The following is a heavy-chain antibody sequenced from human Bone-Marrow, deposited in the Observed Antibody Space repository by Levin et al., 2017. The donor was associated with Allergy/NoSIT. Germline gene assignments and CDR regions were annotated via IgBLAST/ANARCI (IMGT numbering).Heavy chain of an antibody. J-gene: IGHJ4*02. V-gene: IGHV3-30*03. CDR3: ARAAGNYRHDFDS. Sequence: QAGESLKISCVGSEFTFDNHGIHWVRQAPGKGLEWVSVVGYDGDSEHYADSVKGRFTVSRDNSKNTVYLQMSSLRPEDTALYYCARAAGNYRHDFDSWGRGVVVTVSS. CDR1: EFTFDNHG. CDR2: VGYDGDSE. D-gene: IGHD1-7*01.